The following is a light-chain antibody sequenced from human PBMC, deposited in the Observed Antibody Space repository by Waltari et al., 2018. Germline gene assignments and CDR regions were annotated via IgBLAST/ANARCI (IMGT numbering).Light chain of an antibody. V-gene: IGLV2-14*01. Sequence: QSALTQPASVSGSPGQSITIPCTGTSSDVGGYNYVSWYQQHPGKAPKLMIYEVSNRPSWVSNRFSGSKSGNTASLTISGLQAEDEADYYCSSYTSSSTLPYVFGTGTKVTVL. CDR2: EVS. J-gene: IGLJ1*01. CDR3: SSYTSSSTLPYV. CDR1: SSDVGGYNY.